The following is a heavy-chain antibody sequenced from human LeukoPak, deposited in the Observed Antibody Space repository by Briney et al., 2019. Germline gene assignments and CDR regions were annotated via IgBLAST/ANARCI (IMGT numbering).Heavy chain of an antibody. V-gene: IGHV3-23*01. J-gene: IGHJ4*02. CDR3: AKVGPYYYGSGSSYYFDY. Sequence: GGSLRLSCAASGFTFSSYAMSWVRHAPGKGLEWVSAISGSGGSTYYADSVKGRFTISRDNSKNTLYLQMNSLRAEDTAVYYCAKVGPYYYGSGSSYYFDYWGQGTLVTVSS. D-gene: IGHD3-10*01. CDR1: GFTFSSYA. CDR2: ISGSGGST.